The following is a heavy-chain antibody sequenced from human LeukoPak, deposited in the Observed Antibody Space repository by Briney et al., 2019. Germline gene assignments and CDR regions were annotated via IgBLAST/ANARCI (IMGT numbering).Heavy chain of an antibody. D-gene: IGHD6-6*01. CDR3: AKRIKLAARAFGNADY. Sequence: GGSLRLSCAASGFTFSSYAMSWVRQAPGKGLEWVSAISGSGGSTYYADSVKGRFTISRDNSKNTLYLQMNSLRAEDTAVYYCAKRIKLAARAFGNADYWGQGTLVTVSS. J-gene: IGHJ4*02. V-gene: IGHV3-23*01. CDR1: GFTFSSYA. CDR2: ISGSGGST.